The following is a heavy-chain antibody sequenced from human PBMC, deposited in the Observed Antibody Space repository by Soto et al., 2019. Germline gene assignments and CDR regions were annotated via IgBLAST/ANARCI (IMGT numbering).Heavy chain of an antibody. CDR2: VSHSGST. CDR1: GGSFSGYY. Sequence: SETLSLTCAVYGGSFSGYYWSWIRQPPGKGLDWIGEVSHSGSTKYNPSLESRVTISLDTSKNQFSLRLSSMTAADTAVYYCARGPYDILSGSRGYFDYWGHGILVTVSS. D-gene: IGHD3-9*01. J-gene: IGHJ4*01. CDR3: ARGPYDILSGSRGYFDY. V-gene: IGHV4-34*01.